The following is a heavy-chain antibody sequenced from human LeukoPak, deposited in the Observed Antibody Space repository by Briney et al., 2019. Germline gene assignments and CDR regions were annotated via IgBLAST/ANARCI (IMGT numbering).Heavy chain of an antibody. V-gene: IGHV5-51*01. CDR1: GSIFTSHW. Sequence: GESLKISCKGSGSIFTSHWIAWVRQLPGKGLEWMGIIYPGDSDTRYSPSFQGQVTISADKSISTAYLQWSSLKASDTAMYYCARRDYGGKHFDYWGQGTLVTVSS. CDR3: ARRDYGGKHFDY. CDR2: IYPGDSDT. D-gene: IGHD4-23*01. J-gene: IGHJ4*02.